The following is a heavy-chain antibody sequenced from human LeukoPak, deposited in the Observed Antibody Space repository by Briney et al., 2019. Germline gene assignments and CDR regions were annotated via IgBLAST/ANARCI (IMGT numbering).Heavy chain of an antibody. J-gene: IGHJ4*02. Sequence: PGGSLRLSCAASGFTFSSYGMSWIRQPPGKGLEWIGYIYYSGSTYYSPSLKSRVTISVDTSKNQFSLKLSSVTAADTAVYYCARKTPYYSDGSGPLGTYYFDYWGQGTLVTVSS. CDR3: ARKTPYYSDGSGPLGTYYFDY. CDR2: IYYSGST. D-gene: IGHD3-22*01. CDR1: GFTFSSYG. V-gene: IGHV4-59*12.